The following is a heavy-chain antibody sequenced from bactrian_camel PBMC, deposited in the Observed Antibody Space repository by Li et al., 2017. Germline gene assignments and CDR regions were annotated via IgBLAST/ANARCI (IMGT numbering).Heavy chain of an antibody. Sequence: QLVESGGGSVRPGGSLRLSCRYSGTSNNGNIVGWFRQVSGQEREGAASIDADGETSYVDSVKGRFTISRDNAKNTLYLQLNSLTREDSAMYYCTRETQWVGYHEFAEYWGQGTQVTVS. D-gene: IGHD5*01. J-gene: IGHJ4*01. CDR3: TRETQWVGYHEFAEY. CDR2: IDADGET. V-gene: IGHV3S8*01. CDR1: GTSNNGNI.